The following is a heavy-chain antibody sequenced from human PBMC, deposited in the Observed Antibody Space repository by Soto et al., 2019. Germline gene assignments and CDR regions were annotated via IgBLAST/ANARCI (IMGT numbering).Heavy chain of an antibody. CDR2: IYHSGST. J-gene: IGHJ6*02. V-gene: IGHV4-4*02. CDR1: GGSISSSNW. D-gene: IGHD4-17*01. Sequence: SETLSLTCAVSGGSISSSNWWSWVRQPPGKGLEWIGEIYHSGSTNYNPSLKSRVTISVDTSKNQFSLKLSSVTAADTAVYYCARIPTVTTGKYYYYYGMDVWGQGTTVTVSS. CDR3: ARIPTVTTGKYYYYYGMDV.